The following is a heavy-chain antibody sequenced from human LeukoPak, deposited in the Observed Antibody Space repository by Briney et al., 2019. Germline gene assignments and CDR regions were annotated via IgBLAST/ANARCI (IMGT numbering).Heavy chain of an antibody. J-gene: IGHJ3*02. CDR3: ARLHTTALASRAFDI. V-gene: IGHV5-51*01. D-gene: IGHD5-12*01. Sequence: GESLKISCKGSGYKFTNSWIGLVRQMSGKGLEWMGIIYPGDSQTRDSPSFQGHVTISADKSISTAYMQWSSLKASDTAMYYCARLHTTALASRAFDIWGQGTMVTVSS. CDR1: GYKFTNSW. CDR2: IYPGDSQT.